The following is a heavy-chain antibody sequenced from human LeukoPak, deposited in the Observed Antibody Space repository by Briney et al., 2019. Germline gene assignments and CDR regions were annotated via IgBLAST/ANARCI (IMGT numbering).Heavy chain of an antibody. J-gene: IGHJ4*02. V-gene: IGHV4-39*01. CDR1: SGSISSSDYY. Sequence: SETLSLTCTVSSGSISSSDYYWGWHRQPPGKGLDWITSIYYSGSTYYNPSLKSRVTISVDTTRNQFSLKLTSVTAADTAVYYCARHDPYLSGWSRGVDYWGQGTLVTVSS. CDR2: IYYSGST. D-gene: IGHD6-19*01. CDR3: ARHDPYLSGWSRGVDY.